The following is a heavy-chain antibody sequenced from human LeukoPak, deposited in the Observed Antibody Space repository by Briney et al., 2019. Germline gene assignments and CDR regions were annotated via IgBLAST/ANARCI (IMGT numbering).Heavy chain of an antibody. CDR1: GGSFSGYY. D-gene: IGHD3-16*01. V-gene: IGHV4-34*01. Sequence: PSETLCLTCAVYGGSFSGYYWSWIRQPPGKGLEWIGEINHSGSTNYNPSLKSRVTISVDTSKNQFSLKLSSVTAADTAVYYCARERRADRGRYFDYWGQGTLVTVSS. J-gene: IGHJ4*02. CDR3: ARERRADRGRYFDY. CDR2: INHSGST.